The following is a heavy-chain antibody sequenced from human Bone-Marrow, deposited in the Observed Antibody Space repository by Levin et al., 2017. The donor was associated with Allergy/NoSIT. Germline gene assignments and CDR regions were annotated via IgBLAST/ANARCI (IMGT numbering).Heavy chain of an antibody. CDR1: GSTLTGST. V-gene: IGHV1-24*01. CDR2: FDPEDGQT. J-gene: IGHJ5*01. Sequence: GESLKISCQVSGSTLTGSTMHWVRQTPAKGLEWMGRFDPEDGQTIYPQKFQGRVTMTEDTSTNTAYMVLSSLTSDDTAVYYCATGPYVVGTTWFESWGQGTQVTVSS. CDR3: ATGPYVVGTTWFES. D-gene: IGHD1-26*01.